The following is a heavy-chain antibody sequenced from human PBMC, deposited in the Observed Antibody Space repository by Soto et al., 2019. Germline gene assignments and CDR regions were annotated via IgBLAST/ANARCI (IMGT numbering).Heavy chain of an antibody. V-gene: IGHV4-34*01. CDR2: INHSGST. Sequence: QVQLQQWGAGLLKPSETLSLTCAVYGGSFSGYYWSWIRQPPGKGLEWMGEINHSGSTNYNPSLKSRVTISVDTSKNQFSLKLSSVTAADTAVYYCARADIVVVVAAKTDAFDIWGQGTMVTVSS. D-gene: IGHD2-15*01. J-gene: IGHJ3*02. CDR3: ARADIVVVVAAKTDAFDI. CDR1: GGSFSGYY.